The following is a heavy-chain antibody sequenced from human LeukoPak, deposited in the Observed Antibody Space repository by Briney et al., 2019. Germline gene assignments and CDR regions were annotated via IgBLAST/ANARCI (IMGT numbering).Heavy chain of an antibody. CDR3: ARERDDDAFDY. D-gene: IGHD1-1*01. V-gene: IGHV1-46*01. CDR1: GYTFTTYF. CDR2: INPSGGSA. Sequence: GASVKVSCKASGYTFTTYFMHWVRQAPGQGLEWMGIINPSGGSATYAQKFQGRVTMTRDTSTSTVYMELGSLRSEDTAVYRCARERDDDAFDYWGQGTLVTVSS. J-gene: IGHJ4*02.